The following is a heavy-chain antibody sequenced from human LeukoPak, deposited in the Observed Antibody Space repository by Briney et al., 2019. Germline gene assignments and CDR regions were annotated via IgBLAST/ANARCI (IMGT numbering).Heavy chain of an antibody. V-gene: IGHV1-69*13. CDR3: ARDRHYDSSGYYYEGWFDP. J-gene: IGHJ5*02. CDR1: GGTFSSYA. D-gene: IGHD3-22*01. CDR2: IIPIFGTA. Sequence: GASVKVSCKASGGTFSSYAISWVRQAPGQGLEWMGGIIPIFGTANYAQKFQGRVTITADESTSTAYMELSSLRSEDTAVYYCARDRHYDSSGYYYEGWFDPWGQGTLVTVSS.